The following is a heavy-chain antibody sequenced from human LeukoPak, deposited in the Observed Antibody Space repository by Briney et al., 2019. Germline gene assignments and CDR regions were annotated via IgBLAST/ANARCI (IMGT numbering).Heavy chain of an antibody. J-gene: IGHJ4*02. Sequence: SETLSLTCTVSGGSISSYYWSWLRQPPGKGLECIAYISYRATTNYTPSLKSPVTISVSTSKTQFSLTLSSVTAADTAVYYCALGSSRIFDYWGQGTLVTVSS. CDR3: ALGSSRIFDY. CDR1: GGSISSYY. CDR2: ISYRATT. V-gene: IGHV4-59*01. D-gene: IGHD6-13*01.